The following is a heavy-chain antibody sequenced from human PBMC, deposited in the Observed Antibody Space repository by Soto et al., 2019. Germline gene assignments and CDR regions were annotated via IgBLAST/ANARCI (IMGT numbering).Heavy chain of an antibody. D-gene: IGHD3-22*01. CDR3: TTAHPQYYYDSSEGAFDI. V-gene: IGHV3-15*07. CDR2: IKSKTDGGTT. CDR1: GFTFSNAW. J-gene: IGHJ3*02. Sequence: GGSLRLSCAASGFTFSNAWMNWVRQAPGKGLEWVGRIKSKTDGGTTDYAAPVKGRFTISRDDSKNTLYLQMNSLKTEDTAVYYCTTAHPQYYYDSSEGAFDIWGQGTMVTVSS.